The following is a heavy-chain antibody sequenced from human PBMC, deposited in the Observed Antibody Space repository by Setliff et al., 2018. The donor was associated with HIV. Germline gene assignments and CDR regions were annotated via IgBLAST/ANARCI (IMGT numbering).Heavy chain of an antibody. J-gene: IGHJ1*01. Sequence: PSETLSLTCTVSGGSIKSSSYYWGWIRQPPGKGLEWIGSIYYSGSTYYNPSLKSRVTISVDTSRNQFSLRLSSVTAADTAIYYCARVPTSSWYVTTQRTKEYFHHWSQGTLVTVSS. CDR3: ARVPTSSWYVTTQRTKEYFHH. D-gene: IGHD6-13*01. CDR1: GGSIKSSSYY. CDR2: IYYSGST. V-gene: IGHV4-39*07.